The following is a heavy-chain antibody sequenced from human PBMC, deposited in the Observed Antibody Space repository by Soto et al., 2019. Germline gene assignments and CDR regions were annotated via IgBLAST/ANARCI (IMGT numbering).Heavy chain of an antibody. CDR3: AGGRGEYDA. D-gene: IGHD2-21*01. J-gene: IGHJ5*02. V-gene: IGHV4-34*01. CDR1: GASLSDNY. CDR2: INHSGNT. Sequence: SETLSLTCAVYGASLSDNYCNWLRQPPGKGLGWFGEINHSGNTNYNPSLRSRVTISIDTSRNQLSLNLGSVSAADTAGYYRAGGRGEYDAWGQGTPVTVSS.